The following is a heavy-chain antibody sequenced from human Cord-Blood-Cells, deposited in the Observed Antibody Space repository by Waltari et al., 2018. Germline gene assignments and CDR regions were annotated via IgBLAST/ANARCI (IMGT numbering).Heavy chain of an antibody. CDR2: FSAYNGNT. D-gene: IGHD1-26*01. CDR3: ARRTGVGATRDAFDI. J-gene: IGHJ3*02. Sequence: QVQLVQSGAEVQKPGASEKVSCKVSCYTFTTSGLTWVVPRPGQGLEWMGWFSAYNGNTNYAQKLQGRVTMTTDTSTSTAYMELRSLRSDDTAVYYCARRTGVGATRDAFDIWGQGTMVTVSS. V-gene: IGHV1-18*04. CDR1: CYTFTTSG.